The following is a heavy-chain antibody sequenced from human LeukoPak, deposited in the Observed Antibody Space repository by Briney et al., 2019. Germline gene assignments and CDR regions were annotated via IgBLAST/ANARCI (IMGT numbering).Heavy chain of an antibody. D-gene: IGHD6-13*01. CDR2: IYTSGST. Sequence: SETLSLTCTVYGRSISSYYRSWIRQPAGKGLEWIGRIYTSGSTNYNPSLKSRVTMSVDTSKNQFPLKLSSVTGADTAVYYCARVWAAAGFYYYYGMDVWGQGTTVTVSS. CDR3: ARVWAAAGFYYYYGMDV. V-gene: IGHV4-4*07. J-gene: IGHJ6*02. CDR1: GRSISSYY.